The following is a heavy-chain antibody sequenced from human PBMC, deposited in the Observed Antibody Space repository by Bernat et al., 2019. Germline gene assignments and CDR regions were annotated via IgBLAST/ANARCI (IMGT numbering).Heavy chain of an antibody. Sequence: QVQLVESGGGVVQPGRSLRLSCAASGFIFSDYAMHWVRQAPGKGLEWVAVISYDGSNKYYADSVKGRFTISRDNSKNTLNLQMNSLRAEDTAVYYCAREVEITISGVLLPLSYWGQGTLVTVSS. CDR3: AREVEITISGVLLPLSY. D-gene: IGHD3-3*01. CDR2: ISYDGSNK. CDR1: GFIFSDYA. J-gene: IGHJ4*02. V-gene: IGHV3-30-3*01.